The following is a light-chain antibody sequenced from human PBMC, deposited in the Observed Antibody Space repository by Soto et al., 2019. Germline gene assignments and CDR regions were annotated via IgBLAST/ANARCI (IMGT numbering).Light chain of an antibody. V-gene: IGKV1-39*01. J-gene: IGKJ1*01. Sequence: DIQMTQSPSSLSASVGDRVIVTCRASQSIANYLNWYQQKPGTAPNLLIYAASSLQSGVPSRFRCSGSVTDFTLTISSLQPEDFATYTCQQSYHSPWTFGQGTKVEVK. CDR3: QQSYHSPWT. CDR1: QSIANY. CDR2: AAS.